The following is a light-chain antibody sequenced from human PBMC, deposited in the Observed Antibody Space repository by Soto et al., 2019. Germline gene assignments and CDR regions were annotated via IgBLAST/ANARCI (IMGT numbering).Light chain of an antibody. CDR2: AAS. CDR1: QSISNY. CDR3: QQSYSTLFT. J-gene: IGKJ3*01. Sequence: DIQMTQSPSSLSASVGDRVTITCRASQSISNYLNWYQQKPGKAPKLLIYAASSLQSGVPSRFSGRGSGTDFTLTINSLQPEDFATYYCQQSYSTLFTFGPGTKVDIK. V-gene: IGKV1-39*01.